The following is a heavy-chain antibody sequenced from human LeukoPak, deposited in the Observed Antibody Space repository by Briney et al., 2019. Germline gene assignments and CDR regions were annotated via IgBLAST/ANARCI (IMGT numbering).Heavy chain of an antibody. CDR2: ISYDGSNK. D-gene: IGHD5-18*01. J-gene: IGHJ6*02. Sequence: SWGSLRLSCAASGFTFSSFAMHWVRHAPGKGLEWVAVISYDGSNKYYADSVKGRFTISRDNSKDTLYLQMNSLRAEDTAVYYCSRISVTAMITTVGYYGMDVWGQGTTVTVSS. CDR1: GFTFSSFA. CDR3: SRISVTAMITTVGYYGMDV. V-gene: IGHV3-30-3*01.